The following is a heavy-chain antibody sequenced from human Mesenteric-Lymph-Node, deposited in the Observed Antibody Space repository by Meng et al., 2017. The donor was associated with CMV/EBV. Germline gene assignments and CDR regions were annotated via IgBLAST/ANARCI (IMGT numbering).Heavy chain of an antibody. Sequence: GESLKISCAASGFTFSSYAMHWVRQAPGKGLEWVAVISYDGSNKYYADSVKGRFTISRDNSKNTLSLQMNSLRAEDTAVYYCARINDSSGYYRRGAFDIWGQGAMVTVSS. J-gene: IGHJ3*02. CDR3: ARINDSSGYYRRGAFDI. D-gene: IGHD3-22*01. V-gene: IGHV3-30*04. CDR2: ISYDGSNK. CDR1: GFTFSSYA.